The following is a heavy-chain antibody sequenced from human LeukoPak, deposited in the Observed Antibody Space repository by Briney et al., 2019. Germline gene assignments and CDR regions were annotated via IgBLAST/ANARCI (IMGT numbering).Heavy chain of an antibody. D-gene: IGHD6-19*01. V-gene: IGHV3-48*01. J-gene: IGHJ4*02. CDR2: ISSSSSAI. CDR1: GFTFSSYS. CDR3: ASRAIAVANA. Sequence: GGSLRLSCAASGFTFSSYSMNWVRQAPGKGLEWVSYISSSSSAIYYADSAKGRFTISRDNSKNTLYLQMNSLRAEDTAVYYCASRAIAVANARGQGTLVTVSS.